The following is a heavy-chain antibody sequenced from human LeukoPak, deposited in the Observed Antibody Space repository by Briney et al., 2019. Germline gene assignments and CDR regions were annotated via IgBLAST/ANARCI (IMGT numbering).Heavy chain of an antibody. V-gene: IGHV1-46*01. CDR1: GYTFTSYY. CDR3: ARGRSRSDYDFWSGYYGHY. J-gene: IGHJ4*02. Sequence: ASVKVSCKASGYTFTSYYMHWVRQAPGQGLEWMGIINPSGGNTGYAQKFQGRVTITRNTSISTAYMELSSLRSEDTAVYYCARGRSRSDYDFWSGYYGHYWGQGTLVTVSS. CDR2: INPSGGNT. D-gene: IGHD3-3*01.